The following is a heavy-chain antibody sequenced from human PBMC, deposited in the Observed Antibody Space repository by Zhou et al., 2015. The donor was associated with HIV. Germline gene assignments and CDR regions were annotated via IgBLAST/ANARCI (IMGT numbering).Heavy chain of an antibody. CDR3: ARVKRAYCGGDCYHWYFDL. V-gene: IGHV3-11*01. D-gene: IGHD2-21*01. CDR1: GFTFNDYY. CDR2: ISGGGTTI. J-gene: IGHJ2*01. Sequence: QVQLVESGGGLVKPGGSLRLSCAASGFTFNDYYMSWIRQAPGKGLEWISYISGGGTTIYYADSVKGRFTISRDNAKNSLYLQMNSLRAEDTAVYYCARVKRAYCGGDCYHWYFDLWGQGTLVTVSS.